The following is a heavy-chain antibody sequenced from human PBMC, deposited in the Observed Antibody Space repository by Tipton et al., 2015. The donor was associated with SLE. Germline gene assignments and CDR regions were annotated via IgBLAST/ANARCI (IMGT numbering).Heavy chain of an antibody. CDR3: ASGRGYTLIFGQ. D-gene: IGHD5-18*01. CDR1: GGTFSGYY. J-gene: IGHJ4*02. V-gene: IGHV4-59*10. Sequence: TLSLTCAVYGGTFSGYYWSWIRQPAGKELEWIGHIYSSGSTNYNPSLKSRVTISVDTSKNQFSLNLNSVTAADTAIYYCASGRGYTLIFGQWGQGTLVTVSS. CDR2: IYSSGST.